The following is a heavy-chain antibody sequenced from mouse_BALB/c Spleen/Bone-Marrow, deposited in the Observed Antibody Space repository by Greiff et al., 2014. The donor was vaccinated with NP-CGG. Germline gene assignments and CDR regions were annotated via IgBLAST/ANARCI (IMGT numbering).Heavy chain of an antibody. J-gene: IGHJ2*01. CDR3: VRGGNYRFDY. D-gene: IGHD2-1*01. V-gene: IGHV1-82*01. CDR1: GYAFSSSW. CDR2: IYPGDGDI. Sequence: VQLVESGPELVKPGASVKISCKASGYAFSSSWMNWVKQRPGQGLEWIGRIYPGDGDINYNGNFKGKATLTADKSSSTAYMQLSGLTSVDYAVYFCVRGGNYRFDYWGQGTTLTVSS.